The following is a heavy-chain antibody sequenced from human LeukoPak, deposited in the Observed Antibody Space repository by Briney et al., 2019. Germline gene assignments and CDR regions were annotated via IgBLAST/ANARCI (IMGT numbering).Heavy chain of an antibody. CDR1: GYTFTSYG. CDR3: AREAHYDFWSGYSAYFDY. V-gene: IGHV1-18*01. CDR2: ISAYNGNT. Sequence: ASVKVSCKASGYTFTSYGISWVRQAPGQGLEWMGGISAYNGNTNYAQKLQGRVTMTTDTSTSTAYMELRSLRSDDTAVYYCAREAHYDFWSGYSAYFDYLDQGTLVTVSS. D-gene: IGHD3-3*01. J-gene: IGHJ4*02.